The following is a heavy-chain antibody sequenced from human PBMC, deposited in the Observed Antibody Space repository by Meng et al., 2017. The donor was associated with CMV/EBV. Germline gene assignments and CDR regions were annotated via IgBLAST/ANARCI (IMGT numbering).Heavy chain of an antibody. V-gene: IGHV4-34*09. CDR2: INHSGST. CDR3: ARKHCGGDCSLDY. J-gene: IGHJ4*02. D-gene: IGHD2-21*01. CDR1: GGSFSGYY. Sequence: SETLSLTCAVYGGSFSGYYWSWIRQPPGKGLEWIGEINHSGSTYYNPSLKSRVTISVDTSKNQFSLKLSSVTAADTAVYYCARKHCGGDCSLDYWGQGTLVTVSS.